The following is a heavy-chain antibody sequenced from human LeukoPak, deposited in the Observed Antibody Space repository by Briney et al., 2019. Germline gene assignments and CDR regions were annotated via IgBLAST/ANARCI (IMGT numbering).Heavy chain of an antibody. CDR1: GGSISSYY. J-gene: IGHJ4*02. V-gene: IGHV3-23*01. Sequence: PSETLSLTCTVSGGSISSYYWSWIRQPPGKGLEWVSAISGSGGSTYYADSVKGRFTISRDNSKNTLYLQMNSLRAEDTAVYYCAKDRRVMITSSGSYPWSIYWGQGTLVTVSS. D-gene: IGHD3-16*02. CDR3: AKDRRVMITSSGSYPWSIY. CDR2: ISGSGGST.